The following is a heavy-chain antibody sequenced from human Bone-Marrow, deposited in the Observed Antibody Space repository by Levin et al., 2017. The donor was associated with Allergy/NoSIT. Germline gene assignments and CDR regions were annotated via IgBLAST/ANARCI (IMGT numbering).Heavy chain of an antibody. Sequence: GGSLRLSCAASGFTFSSYGMHWVRQAPGKGLEWVAVIWYDGSNKYYADSVKGRFTISRDNSKNTLYLQMNSLRAEDTAVYYCARDGIVDTAMVTAGIAITDAFDIWGQGTMVTVSS. CDR1: GFTFSSYG. D-gene: IGHD5-18*01. CDR3: ARDGIVDTAMVTAGIAITDAFDI. CDR2: IWYDGSNK. V-gene: IGHV3-33*01. J-gene: IGHJ3*02.